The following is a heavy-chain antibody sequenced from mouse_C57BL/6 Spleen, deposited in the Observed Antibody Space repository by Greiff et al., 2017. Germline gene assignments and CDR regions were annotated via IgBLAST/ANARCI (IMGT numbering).Heavy chain of an antibody. J-gene: IGHJ4*01. V-gene: IGHV5-17*01. CDR2: ISSGSSTI. CDR3: ARDGYYYAMYY. D-gene: IGHD2-3*01. Sequence: EVKLVESGGGLVKPGGSLKLSCAASGFTFSDYGMHWVRQAPEKGLEWVAYISSGSSTIYYADTVKGRFTISRDNAKNTLFLQMTSLRSEDTAMYYCARDGYYYAMYYWGKGTSVTVSS. CDR1: GFTFSDYG.